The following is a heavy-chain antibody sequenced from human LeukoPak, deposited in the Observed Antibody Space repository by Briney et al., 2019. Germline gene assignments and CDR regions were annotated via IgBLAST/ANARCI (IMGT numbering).Heavy chain of an antibody. J-gene: IGHJ4*02. CDR2: ISGRSYSM. Sequence: GGSLRLSCAASGFSFNESHMTWIRQAPGKGLEWVAYISGRSYSMYYADSVKGRFNISRDNSLNSLFLHMSSLRVDDTAVYYCVRGKRRFDYWGQGTLVTVSS. CDR1: GFSFNESH. CDR3: VRGKRRFDY. V-gene: IGHV3-11*01.